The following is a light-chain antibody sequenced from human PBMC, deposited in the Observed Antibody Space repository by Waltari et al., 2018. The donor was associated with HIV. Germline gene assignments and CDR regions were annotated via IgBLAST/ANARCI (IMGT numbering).Light chain of an antibody. Sequence: YELTQPPSVSVSPGQTARITCSGDALPDQFAHWYQQRPGQDPKLLIFKDNKRPAGIPERFSGASSGATVAFTIIGVQAEDEADYYCQSAVSSGALGVFGGGTKLTVL. CDR1: ALPDQF. J-gene: IGLJ2*01. V-gene: IGLV3-25*03. CDR3: QSAVSSGALGV. CDR2: KDN.